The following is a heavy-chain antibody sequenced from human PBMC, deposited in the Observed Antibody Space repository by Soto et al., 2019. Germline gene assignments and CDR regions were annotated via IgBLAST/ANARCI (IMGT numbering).Heavy chain of an antibody. J-gene: IGHJ4*02. CDR1: GFTFSSYS. CDR2: ISSSSSYI. V-gene: IGHV3-21*01. CDR3: ARLNSGSYTPLGY. Sequence: GWSLRLSCAASGFTFSSYSMNLVRQAPGKGLEWVSSISSSSSYIYYADSVKGRFTISRDNAKNSLYLQMNSLRAEDTAVYYCARLNSGSYTPLGYWGKGTLVTVFS. D-gene: IGHD1-26*01.